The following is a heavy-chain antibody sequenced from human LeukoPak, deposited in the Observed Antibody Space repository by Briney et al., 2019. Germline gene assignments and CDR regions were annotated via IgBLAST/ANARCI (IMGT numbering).Heavy chain of an antibody. CDR2: ITNSIDDI. V-gene: IGHV3-48*02. Sequence: GGSLRLSCVASGFTSATSPMDWVRQAPGKGLEWVSFITNSIDDISYADSVRGRFTISRDNAKNSLYLQMNDLRDEDTAVYFCARGRNHAFDIWGQGTMVTVSS. CDR1: GFTSATSP. CDR3: ARGRNHAFDI. J-gene: IGHJ3*02.